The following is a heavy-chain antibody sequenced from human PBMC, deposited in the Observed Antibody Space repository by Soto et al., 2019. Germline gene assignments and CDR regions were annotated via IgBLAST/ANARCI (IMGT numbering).Heavy chain of an antibody. CDR3: ATAEVDY. V-gene: IGHV3-74*01. J-gene: IGHJ4*02. Sequence: EVQLVESGGGLVQPGGSLRLSCAASGFNFGSSWMHWVRQAPGKGLQWVSRMTSDGSTTDYADSVKGRFTVSRDNGKYTLYLQMNNLRAEDTAVYYCATAEVDYWGPGTLVTVSS. CDR2: MTSDGSTT. CDR1: GFNFGSSW.